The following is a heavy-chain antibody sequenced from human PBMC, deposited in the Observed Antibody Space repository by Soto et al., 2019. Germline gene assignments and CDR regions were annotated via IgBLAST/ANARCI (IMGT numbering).Heavy chain of an antibody. CDR3: AREPLGEAVAGRPIFLSEFDY. J-gene: IGHJ4*02. V-gene: IGHV3-53*01. D-gene: IGHD6-6*01. CDR1: GFTVSSNY. Sequence: PGGSLRLSCAASGFTVSSNYMSWVRQAPGKGLEWVSVIYSGGSTYYADSVKGRFTISRDNSKNTLYLQMNSLRAEDTAVYYCAREPLGEAVAGRPIFLSEFDYWGQGTLVTVSS. CDR2: IYSGGST.